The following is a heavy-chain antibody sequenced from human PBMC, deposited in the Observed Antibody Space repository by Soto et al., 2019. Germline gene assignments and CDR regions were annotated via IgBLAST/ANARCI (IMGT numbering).Heavy chain of an antibody. Sequence: QVQLQESGPGLVKPSETLSLTCTVSGGSISSYYWSWIRQPPGKGLEWIGYIYYSGSTNYNPSLKSRVTISVDTSKTQFSLKLSSVTAADTAVYYCARGSPYYYDSSGLDYWGQGTLVTVSS. J-gene: IGHJ4*02. CDR2: IYYSGST. D-gene: IGHD3-22*01. CDR3: ARGSPYYYDSSGLDY. V-gene: IGHV4-59*01. CDR1: GGSISSYY.